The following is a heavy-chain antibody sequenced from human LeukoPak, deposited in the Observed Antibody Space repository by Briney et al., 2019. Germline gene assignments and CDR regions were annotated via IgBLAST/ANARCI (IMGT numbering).Heavy chain of an antibody. D-gene: IGHD3-22*01. CDR3: AKSAFYDSSCYYRYYHYMDV. Sequence: PGGSLTLTCAASGFTFSSYAMSWIRQAPGKGLEWISDISDTGSSTYYADSVQGRSTISRDNSNNTLYLQMISLRAEDTAVYYCAKSAFYDSSCYYRYYHYMDVWGKGTTVTVSS. J-gene: IGHJ6*03. V-gene: IGHV3-23*01. CDR1: GFTFSSYA. CDR2: ISDTGSST.